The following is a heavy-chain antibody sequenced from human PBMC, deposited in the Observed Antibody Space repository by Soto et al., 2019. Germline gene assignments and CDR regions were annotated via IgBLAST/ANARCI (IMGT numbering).Heavy chain of an antibody. V-gene: IGHV3-23*04. D-gene: IGHD3-10*01. CDR1: GFTFSSYA. Sequence: EVQLVESGGGLVQPGGSLRLSCAASGFTFSSYAMSWVRQAPGKGLEWVSAISGSGGSTYYADSVTGRFTISRDNSKNTVYLQMNSLRAEDTAVYYCAKDRSQRGCLPGYWGQGTLVTVSS. CDR2: ISGSGGST. J-gene: IGHJ4*02. CDR3: AKDRSQRGCLPGY.